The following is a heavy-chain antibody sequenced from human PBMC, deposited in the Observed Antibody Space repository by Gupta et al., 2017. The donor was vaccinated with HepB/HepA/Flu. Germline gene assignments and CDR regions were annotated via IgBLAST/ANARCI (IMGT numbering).Heavy chain of an antibody. Sequence: QITLKESGPTLVKPTQTLTLTCTFSGFSLSTSGVGVGWIRQPPGKALEWLALIYWNDDKRYSPSLKSRLTITKDTSKNQVVLKMTNMDXVXTATYYXAHRPKGIAAAGVWGKGTTVTVS. CDR2: IYWNDDK. V-gene: IGHV2-5*01. CDR3: AHRPKGIAAAGV. J-gene: IGHJ6*03. CDR1: GFSLSTSGVG. D-gene: IGHD6-13*01.